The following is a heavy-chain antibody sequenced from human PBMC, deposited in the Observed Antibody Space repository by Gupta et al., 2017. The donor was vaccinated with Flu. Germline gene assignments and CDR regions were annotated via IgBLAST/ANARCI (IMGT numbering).Heavy chain of an antibody. CDR1: GFTFSRLR. J-gene: IGHJ6*02. Sequence: QVQLVASGGGVVQPGRSRRLSCAAYGFTFSRLRMHWVRQAPGKGLEWVAVIWYDGSNKYYADSVKGRFTISRDNSKNTLYLQMNSLRAEDTAVYYCARQYDFWSGYLKSVYYYYGMDVWGQGTTVTVSS. V-gene: IGHV3-33*01. CDR2: IWYDGSNK. CDR3: ARQYDFWSGYLKSVYYYYGMDV. D-gene: IGHD3-3*01.